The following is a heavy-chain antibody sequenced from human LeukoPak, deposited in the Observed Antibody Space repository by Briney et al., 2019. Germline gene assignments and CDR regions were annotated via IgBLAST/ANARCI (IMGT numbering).Heavy chain of an antibody. D-gene: IGHD3-10*01. Sequence: GASVKDSLKASGYTFTGYYMHWVRQAPGQGLEWMGWINPNSGGTNYAQKFQGRVTMTRDTSISTAYMELSRLRSDDTAVYYCARQQIRFGKSGQIYWGQGEPFSVSS. CDR2: INPNSGGT. J-gene: IGHJ4*02. CDR1: GYTFTGYY. V-gene: IGHV1-2*02. CDR3: ARQQIRFGKSGQIY.